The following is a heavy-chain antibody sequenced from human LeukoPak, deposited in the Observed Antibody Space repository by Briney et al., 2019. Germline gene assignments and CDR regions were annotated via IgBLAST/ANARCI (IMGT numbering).Heavy chain of an antibody. CDR3: VKFPDW. Sequence: GGSLRLSCSASGFTFCTFAMHWVRQAPGKGLEYISTISSIGGGTDYADSVKGRFTISRDNSKNTLFLQMSSLRAEDTAVYYCVKFPDWWGQGTLVTVSS. J-gene: IGHJ4*02. CDR1: GFTFCTFA. V-gene: IGHV3-64D*09. CDR2: ISSIGGGT. D-gene: IGHD3/OR15-3a*01.